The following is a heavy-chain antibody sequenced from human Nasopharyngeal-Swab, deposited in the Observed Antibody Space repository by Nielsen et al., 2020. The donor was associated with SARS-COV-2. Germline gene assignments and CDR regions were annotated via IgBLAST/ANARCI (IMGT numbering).Heavy chain of an antibody. CDR1: GVCFRDHP. CDR3: LLGVSH. CDR2: SGDKAKNYAT. Sequence: SLNISCASSGVCFRDHPMHLVRPAPRKGQELVGRSGDKAKNYATEYSASVKARSSISRDEREKSLFLEMNSLKIEDTAMYYGLLGVSHWGQGDLVTVSS. V-gene: IGHV3-72*01. D-gene: IGHD3-16*01. J-gene: IGHJ4*02.